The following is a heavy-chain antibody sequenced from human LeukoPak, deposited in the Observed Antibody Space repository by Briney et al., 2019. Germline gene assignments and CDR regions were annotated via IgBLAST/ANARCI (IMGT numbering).Heavy chain of an antibody. CDR2: IYTSGST. CDR1: GGSISSYY. D-gene: IGHD3-22*01. J-gene: IGHJ5*02. V-gene: IGHV4-4*09. CDR3: ARVDRHGIDP. Sequence: SETPSLTCTVSGGSISSYYWSWIRQPPGKGLEWIGYIYTSGSTNYNPSLKSRVTISVDTSKNQFSLKLSSVTAADPAVYYCARVDRHGIDPWGQGTLVTVSS.